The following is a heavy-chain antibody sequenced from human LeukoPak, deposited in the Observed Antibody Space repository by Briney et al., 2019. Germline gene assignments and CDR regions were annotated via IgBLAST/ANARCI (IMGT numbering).Heavy chain of an antibody. CDR2: ISYDGSNK. D-gene: IGHD2-2*01. V-gene: IGHV3-30*18. CDR3: AKNPDEGLVVVPAAPGFDI. CDR1: EFTFSSYG. J-gene: IGHJ3*02. Sequence: GGSLRLSCAASEFTFSSYGMHWVRQAPGKGLEWVAVISYDGSNKYYAASVKGRFTISRDNSKNMLYLQINSLRAEDTAVYYCAKNPDEGLVVVPAAPGFDIWGQGTMVTVSS.